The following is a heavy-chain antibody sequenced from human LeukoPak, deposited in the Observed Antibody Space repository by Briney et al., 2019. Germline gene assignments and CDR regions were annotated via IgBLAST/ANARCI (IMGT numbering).Heavy chain of an antibody. V-gene: IGHV3-73*01. CDR3: TRHLFSGSSGGRYYYYMDV. CDR1: GFTFSGSA. J-gene: IGHJ6*03. D-gene: IGHD6-6*01. Sequence: WGSLRLSCAASGFTFSGSAMHWVRQASGKGLEWVGRIRSNANSYASAYAALVRGRITISRDDSKNTAYRQMNSLKTEDTAVYYCTRHLFSGSSGGRYYYYMDVWGKGTTVTVSS. CDR2: IRSNANSYAS.